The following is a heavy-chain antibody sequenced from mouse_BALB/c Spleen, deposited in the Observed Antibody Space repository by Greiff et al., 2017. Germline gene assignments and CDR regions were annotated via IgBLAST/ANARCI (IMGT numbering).Heavy chain of an antibody. CDR3: NAWDSWFAY. Sequence: EVQLHQSGAELVRSGASVKLSCTASGFNIKDYYMHWVKQRPEQGLEWIGWIDPENGDTEYAPKFQGKATMTADTSSNTAYLQLSSLTSEDTAVYYCNAWDSWFAYWGQGTLVTVSA. CDR1: GFNIKDYY. D-gene: IGHD4-1*01. CDR2: IDPENGDT. J-gene: IGHJ3*01. V-gene: IGHV14-4*02.